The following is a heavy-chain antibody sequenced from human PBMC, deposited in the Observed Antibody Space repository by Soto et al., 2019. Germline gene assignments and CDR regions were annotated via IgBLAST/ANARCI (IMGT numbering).Heavy chain of an antibody. CDR3: ANREYYYGSEAYYMDV. CDR1: GFTFSSYG. CDR2: ISYDGSNK. D-gene: IGHD3-10*01. V-gene: IGHV3-30*18. J-gene: IGHJ6*03. Sequence: QVQLAESGGGVVQPGRSLRLSCAASGFTFSSYGMHWVRQAPGKGLEWVAFISYDGSNKYYADSVKGRFTISRDNSKRMLYLQMTGLRGEDTAVYYCANREYYYGSEAYYMDVWGKGTTVTVSS.